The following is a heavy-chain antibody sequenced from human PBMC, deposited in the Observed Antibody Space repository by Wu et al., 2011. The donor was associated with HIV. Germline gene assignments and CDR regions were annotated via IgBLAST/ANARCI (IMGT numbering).Heavy chain of an antibody. V-gene: IGHV3-30*02. CDR3: AKGMERFLEWHHFDH. J-gene: IGHJ4*02. Sequence: QVQLVESGGGVVQPGGSLRLSCAASGFTFSTYGMHWVRQVPGKGLEWVAYIGYDGVKKYYVDSVKGRSTISRDNSKDTLYLQMHSPKTDDTAVYYCAKGMERFLEWHHFDHWGQGTLVTVSS. CDR1: GFTFSTYG. CDR2: IGYDGVKK. D-gene: IGHD3-3*01.